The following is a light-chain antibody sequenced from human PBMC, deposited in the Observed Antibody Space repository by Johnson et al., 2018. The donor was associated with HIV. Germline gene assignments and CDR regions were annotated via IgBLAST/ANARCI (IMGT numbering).Light chain of an antibody. Sequence: QSVLTQPPSVSAAPGQKVTISCSGSSYNIGNNYVSWYQQLPGTAPKLLIYAKNKRPSGVPDRFSASKSGTSATLDITGLQTGDEADYYCAAWDIGLGPLYVFGTGTKVTVL. CDR3: AAWDIGLGPLYV. CDR2: AKN. CDR1: SYNIGNNY. J-gene: IGLJ1*01. V-gene: IGLV1-51*01.